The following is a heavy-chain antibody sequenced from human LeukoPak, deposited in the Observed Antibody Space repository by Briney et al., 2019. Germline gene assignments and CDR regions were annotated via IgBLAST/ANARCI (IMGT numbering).Heavy chain of an antibody. J-gene: IGHJ4*02. V-gene: IGHV4-61*01. CDR1: GGSVSSGNYY. Sequence: SETLSLTCTVSGGSVSSGNYYRSWIRQPPGKGLEWIGYIYYGGSTNYNPSLKSRVTISVDTSKNQFSLKLSSVTAADTAVYYCARDPSGYFNYWGQGTLATVSS. CDR3: ARDPSGYFNY. CDR2: IYYGGST. D-gene: IGHD3-22*01.